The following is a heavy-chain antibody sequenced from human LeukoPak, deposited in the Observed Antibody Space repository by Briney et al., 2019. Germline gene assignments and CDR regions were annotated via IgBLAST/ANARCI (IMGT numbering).Heavy chain of an antibody. D-gene: IGHD3-22*01. CDR3: AKQISYDSRGYYSHAFDI. V-gene: IGHV3-23*01. Sequence: GGSLRLSCAASGFTFSSYAMSWVRQAPGKGLEWVSAISGSGGSTYYADSVKGRFTISRDNSKNTLYLQMNSLRAEDTAVYYCAKQISYDSRGYYSHAFDIWGQGTMVTVSS. CDR1: GFTFSSYA. CDR2: ISGSGGST. J-gene: IGHJ3*02.